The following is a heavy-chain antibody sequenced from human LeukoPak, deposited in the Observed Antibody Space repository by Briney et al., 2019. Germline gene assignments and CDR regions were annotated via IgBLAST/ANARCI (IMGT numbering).Heavy chain of an antibody. J-gene: IGHJ4*02. CDR3: ARGAQGGVGFDY. V-gene: IGHV3-13*01. D-gene: IGHD3-16*01. CDR2: IGTAGDT. Sequence: GGSLRLSCAASGFTLSSYDMHWVRHATGKGLEWVSAIGTAGDTYYPGSVKGRFTISRENAKNSSYLQMNSLRAGDTAVYYCARGAQGGVGFDYWGQGTLVTVSS. CDR1: GFTLSSYD.